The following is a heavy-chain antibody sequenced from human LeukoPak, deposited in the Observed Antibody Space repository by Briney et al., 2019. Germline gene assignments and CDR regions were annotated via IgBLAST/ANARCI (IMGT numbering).Heavy chain of an antibody. CDR2: ISSSSSYI. V-gene: IGHV3-21*04. Sequence: GGSLRHSCAASGFTFSSYSMNWVRQAPGKGLEWVSSISSSSSYIYYADSVKGRFTISRDNAKNSLYLQMNSLRAEDTAVYYCAQGVVVPADPFDYWGQGTLVTVS. J-gene: IGHJ4*02. CDR1: GFTFSSYS. D-gene: IGHD2-2*01. CDR3: AQGVVVPADPFDY.